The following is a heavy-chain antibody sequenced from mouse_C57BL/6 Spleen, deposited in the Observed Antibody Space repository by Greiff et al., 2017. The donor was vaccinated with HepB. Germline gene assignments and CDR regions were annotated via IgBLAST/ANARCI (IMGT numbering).Heavy chain of an antibody. D-gene: IGHD1-1*01. J-gene: IGHJ3*01. Sequence: LQQSVAELVRPGASVKMSCKASGYTFTSHTMHWVKKTPRQGLEWIGAISPGNGDTSYNQKFKGKATLTVDNSSSTAYMQLSSLTSEDSAVYFCARENYGSSPFAYWGEGTLVTVSA. CDR3: ARENYGSSPFAY. CDR1: GYTFTSHT. CDR2: ISPGNGDT. V-gene: IGHV1-12*01.